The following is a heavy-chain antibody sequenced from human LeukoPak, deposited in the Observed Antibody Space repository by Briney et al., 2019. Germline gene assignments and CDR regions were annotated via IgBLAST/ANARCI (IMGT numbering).Heavy chain of an antibody. J-gene: IGHJ5*02. CDR2: ISYDGSNK. CDR1: GFTFSSYA. Sequence: HPGGSLRLSCAASGFTFSSYAMHWVRQAPGKGLEWVAVISYDGSNKCYADSVKGRFTISRDNAKNSLYLQMNSLRAEDTAVYYCARDALGLAAAGNWFDPWGQGTLVTVSS. D-gene: IGHD6-13*01. V-gene: IGHV3-30-3*01. CDR3: ARDALGLAAAGNWFDP.